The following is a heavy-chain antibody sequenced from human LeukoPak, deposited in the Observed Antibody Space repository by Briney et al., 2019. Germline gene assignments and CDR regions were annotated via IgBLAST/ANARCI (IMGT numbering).Heavy chain of an antibody. CDR1: GGSISSSNW. CDR2: IYHSGST. D-gene: IGHD4-17*01. Sequence: SGTLSLTCAVSGGSISSSNWWSWVRQPPGKGLEWIGEIYHSGSTNYNPSLESRVTISVDKSKNQFSLKLSSVTAADTAVYYCARTSTTVTVATGYYYYYMDVWGKGTTVTVSS. V-gene: IGHV4-4*02. CDR3: ARTSTTVTVATGYYYYYMDV. J-gene: IGHJ6*03.